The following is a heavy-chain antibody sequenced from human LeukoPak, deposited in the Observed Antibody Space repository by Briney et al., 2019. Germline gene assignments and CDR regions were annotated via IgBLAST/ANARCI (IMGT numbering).Heavy chain of an antibody. V-gene: IGHV3-30*02. D-gene: IGHD2-2*01. J-gene: IGHJ4*02. Sequence: GGSLRLSCAASGFTFSSYGMHWVRQAPGKGLEWVAFIRYGGGNKYYADSVKGRFTISRDNSKNTLYLQMNSLRAEDTAVYYCAVLRPAAMSPIDYWGQGTLVTVSS. CDR2: IRYGGGNK. CDR1: GFTFSSYG. CDR3: AVLRPAAMSPIDY.